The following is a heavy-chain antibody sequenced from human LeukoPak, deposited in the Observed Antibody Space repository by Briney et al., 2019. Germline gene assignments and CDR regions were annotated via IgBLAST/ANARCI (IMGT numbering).Heavy chain of an antibody. CDR1: GGTFSSYA. D-gene: IGHD3-22*01. CDR3: LNSGLSVS. V-gene: IGHV1-69*04. CDR2: IIPILGIA. Sequence: SVKVSCKASGGTFSSYAISWVRQAPGRGLEWMGRIIPILGIANYAQKFQGRVTITADKSTSTAYMELSSLRSEDTAVYYCLNSGLSVSWGQGTLVTVSS. J-gene: IGHJ4*02.